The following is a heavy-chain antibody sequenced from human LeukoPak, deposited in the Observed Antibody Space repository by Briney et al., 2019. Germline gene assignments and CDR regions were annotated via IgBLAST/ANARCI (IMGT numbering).Heavy chain of an antibody. Sequence: PSETLSLTCTVSGGSISSYYWSWIRQPAGKGLEWIGRIYTSGSTNYNPSLKSRVTMSVDTSKNQFSLKLSSVTAADTAVYYCARDTYYYDSSGYLYYYGMDVWGQGTTVTVSS. D-gene: IGHD3-22*01. CDR2: IYTSGST. J-gene: IGHJ6*02. V-gene: IGHV4-4*07. CDR3: ARDTYYYDSSGYLYYYGMDV. CDR1: GGSISSYY.